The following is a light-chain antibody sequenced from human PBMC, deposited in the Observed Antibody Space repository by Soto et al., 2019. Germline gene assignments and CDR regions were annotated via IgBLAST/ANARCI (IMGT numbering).Light chain of an antibody. Sequence: QSALTQPASVSGSPGQSITISCTGTSRYVGGYNYVSWYQQQSGKAPKLMIYDVSLRPSGVSDRFSGSKSANTASLTISGLQAEDEADYYCSSYTSSSTWVFGGGTKLTVL. J-gene: IGLJ3*02. CDR3: SSYTSSSTWV. CDR1: SRYVGGYNY. CDR2: DVS. V-gene: IGLV2-14*03.